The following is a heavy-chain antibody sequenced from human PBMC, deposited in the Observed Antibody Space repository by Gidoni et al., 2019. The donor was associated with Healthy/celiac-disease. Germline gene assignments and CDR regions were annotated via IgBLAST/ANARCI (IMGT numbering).Heavy chain of an antibody. D-gene: IGHD2-2*01. CDR2: ISYDGSNK. J-gene: IGHJ6*02. Sequence: QVQLVESGGGVVQPGRSLRLSCAASGFTFSSYGMHWVRQAPGKGLEWVAVISYDGSNKYYADSVKGRFTISRDNSRNTLYLQMNSLRAEDTAVYYCAKVGMVVPAAISSYYYYGMDVWGQGTTVTVSS. V-gene: IGHV3-30*18. CDR1: GFTFSSYG. CDR3: AKVGMVVPAAISSYYYYGMDV.